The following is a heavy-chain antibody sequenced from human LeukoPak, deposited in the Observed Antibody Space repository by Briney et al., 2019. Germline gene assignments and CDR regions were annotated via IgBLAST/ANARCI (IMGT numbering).Heavy chain of an antibody. CDR1: GYTFSAYY. V-gene: IGHV1-2*02. CDR3: ASEAYCSGGRCSVQRLDS. D-gene: IGHD2-15*01. J-gene: IGHJ4*02. CDR2: IDSKNGDT. Sequence: ASVKVSCKASGYTFSAYYMHWVRQAPGQGLEWMGWIDSKNGDTKYAQKFQSRLTITRDTSIVIAYMEMRSLISDDTAVYYCASEAYCSGGRCSVQRLDSWVQGTPVTVSS.